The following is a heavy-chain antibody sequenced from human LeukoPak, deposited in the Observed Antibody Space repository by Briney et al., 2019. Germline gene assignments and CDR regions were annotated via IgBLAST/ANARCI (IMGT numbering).Heavy chain of an antibody. V-gene: IGHV1-18*04. CDR1: SSTFSTYG. CDR3: ATYYSGSGSFTTQFDH. CDR2: INTHKGNT. D-gene: IGHD3-10*01. Sequence: ASVTVSCKTSSSTFSTYGITWVRQAPGQGLEWMGWINTHKGNTYYAREFQDRVSMTTDASTTTAYMELRSLRSDDTAIYYCATYYSGSGSFTTQFDHWGQGTLVTASS. J-gene: IGHJ4*02.